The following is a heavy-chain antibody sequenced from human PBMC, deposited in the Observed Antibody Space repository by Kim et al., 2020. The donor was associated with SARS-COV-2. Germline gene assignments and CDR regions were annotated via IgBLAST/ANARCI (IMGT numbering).Heavy chain of an antibody. CDR2: INHSGDT. CDR3: ARKGDGDSPHPGN. V-gene: IGHV4-34*01. CDR1: VGSFSGYF. D-gene: IGHD3-16*01. Sequence: SETLSLTCAVDVGSFSGYFWSWIRRPPGKGLEWIGEINHSGDTNYNASLRSRVTISVDTSKNQFSLKLSSVTAADTAIYYCARKGDGDSPHPGNRGRGT. J-gene: IGHJ2*01.